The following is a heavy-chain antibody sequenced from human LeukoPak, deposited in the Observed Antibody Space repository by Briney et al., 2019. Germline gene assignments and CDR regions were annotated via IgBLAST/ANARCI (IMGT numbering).Heavy chain of an antibody. Sequence: PGGSLRLSCAASGFTFSNDWMCWVRPAPGKGLEWVANINQDESKKYYADSVKGRFTISRDNAKNSLYLQMSSLTAEDTAIYYCARDHAYRADYWGQGTLVTVSS. D-gene: IGHD2-2*01. CDR2: INQDESKK. J-gene: IGHJ4*02. CDR3: ARDHAYRADY. V-gene: IGHV3-7*01. CDR1: GFTFSNDW.